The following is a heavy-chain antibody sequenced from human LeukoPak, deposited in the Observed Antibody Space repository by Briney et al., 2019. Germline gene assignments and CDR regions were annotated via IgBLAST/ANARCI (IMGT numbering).Heavy chain of an antibody. CDR1: GGSISSGDYY. J-gene: IGHJ5*02. V-gene: IGHV4-30-4*08. CDR3: VRGRGVTDWFDH. CDR2: IYYSGST. Sequence: PSETLSLTCTVSGGSISSGDYYWSWIRQPPWKGLEWIGYIYYSGSTYYNPSLKSRVTISVDTSKNQFSLTLSPVTAADTAVYNFVRGRGVTDWFDHSGQGTLVTVSS. D-gene: IGHD2-21*02.